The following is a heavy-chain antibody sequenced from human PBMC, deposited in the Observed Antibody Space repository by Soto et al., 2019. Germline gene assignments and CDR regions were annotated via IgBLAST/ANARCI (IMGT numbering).Heavy chain of an antibody. J-gene: IGHJ3*02. CDR2: IYPGDSDT. D-gene: IGHD2-15*01. CDR1: GYRFTSYW. CDR3: ARTQVVVAAPGAFDI. Sequence: GESLKISCKGSGYRFTSYWIGWVRQMPGKGLEWMEIIYPGDSDTRYSPSFQGQVTISADKSISTAYLQWSSLKPSDTAMYYCARTQVVVAAPGAFDIWGQGTMVTVSS. V-gene: IGHV5-51*03.